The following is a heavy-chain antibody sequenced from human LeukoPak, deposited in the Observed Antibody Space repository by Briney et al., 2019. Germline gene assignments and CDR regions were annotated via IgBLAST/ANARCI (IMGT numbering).Heavy chain of an antibody. CDR3: ARDLKGFNL. Sequence: GGSLRLSCVASGFYFSAYLMSRVRQAPGKGLEWVANIKQDGSQEFYLDSVKGRFTISRDNGNSSLYLHMSRLRVEDTAVYYCARDLKGFNLWGQGALVTVSS. CDR2: IKQDGSQE. V-gene: IGHV3-7*04. CDR1: GFYFSAYL. J-gene: IGHJ5*02.